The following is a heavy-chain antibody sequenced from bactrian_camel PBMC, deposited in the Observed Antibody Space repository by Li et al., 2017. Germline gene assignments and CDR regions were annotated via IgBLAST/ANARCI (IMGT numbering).Heavy chain of an antibody. CDR2: IRTDGTT. J-gene: IGHJ6*01. CDR1: GYRFGNLFTHCN. D-gene: IGHD3*01. V-gene: IGHV3S53*01. Sequence: QLVESGGGLVQAGGSLRLSCAASGYRFGNLFTHCNMGWYRQTPGAERALVSRIRTDGTTTYVNSVKGRFTISRDNAKNTVYLQMNSLESEDTALYYCATDLPVRVGAGSQPAFGYWGQGTQVTVS. CDR3: ATDLPVRVGAGSQPAFGY.